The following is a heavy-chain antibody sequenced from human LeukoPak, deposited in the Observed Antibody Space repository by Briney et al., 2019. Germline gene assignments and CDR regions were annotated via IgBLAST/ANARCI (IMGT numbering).Heavy chain of an antibody. CDR2: ITSSISTK. J-gene: IGHJ4*02. CDR1: GFTFSNYN. D-gene: IGHD6-19*01. Sequence: GGSLRLSCAASGFTFSNYNMNWVRQAPGKGLEWISYITSSISTKYYADSVKGRFTISRDNSKNTLFLQMNSLRADDTAVYYCARTIAVAGPYYFDYWGQGTLVTVSS. CDR3: ARTIAVAGPYYFDY. V-gene: IGHV3-48*01.